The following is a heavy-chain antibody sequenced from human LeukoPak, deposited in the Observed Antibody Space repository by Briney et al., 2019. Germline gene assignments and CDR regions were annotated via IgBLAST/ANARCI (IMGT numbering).Heavy chain of an antibody. V-gene: IGHV4-34*01. CDR1: GGSFSAYY. J-gene: IGHJ5*01. Sequence: PSETLPLTCAVYGGSFSAYYWSWIRQPPGKGLEWIGEINHSGSTNYNPSLMSRVTVSVDTSKNQFSLKLSSVTAADTAVYYCARVGQGYCSGGSCSLYNWFDSWGQGTLVTVSS. CDR3: ARVGQGYCSGGSCSLYNWFDS. CDR2: INHSGST. D-gene: IGHD2-15*01.